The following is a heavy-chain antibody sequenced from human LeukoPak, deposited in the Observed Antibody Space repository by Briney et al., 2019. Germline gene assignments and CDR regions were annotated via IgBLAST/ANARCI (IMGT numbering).Heavy chain of an antibody. Sequence: SVKVSFKASGGTFSSYAISWVRQAPGQGLEWMGGIIPIFGTANYAQKFQGRVTITTDESTSTAYMELSSLRSEDTAVYYCAREGEYSSSSGYYYYYMDVWGKGTTVTVSS. J-gene: IGHJ6*03. CDR3: AREGEYSSSSGYYYYYMDV. D-gene: IGHD6-6*01. CDR2: IIPIFGTA. V-gene: IGHV1-69*05. CDR1: GGTFSSYA.